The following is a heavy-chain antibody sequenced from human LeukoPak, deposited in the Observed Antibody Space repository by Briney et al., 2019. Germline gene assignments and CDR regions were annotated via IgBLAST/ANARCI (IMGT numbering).Heavy chain of an antibody. J-gene: IGHJ4*02. D-gene: IGHD6-19*01. V-gene: IGHV3-23*01. CDR2: ISGSGEST. Sequence: PGGSLRLSCAASGFTFSNYAMNWVRQAPGKGLEWVATISGSGESTYYADSVKGRFTISRDNSKNTLYLQVNSLRVEDTAVYYCAKDLGMVYSSGWYYFDYWGQGTLVTVSS. CDR3: AKDLGMVYSSGWYYFDY. CDR1: GFTFSNYA.